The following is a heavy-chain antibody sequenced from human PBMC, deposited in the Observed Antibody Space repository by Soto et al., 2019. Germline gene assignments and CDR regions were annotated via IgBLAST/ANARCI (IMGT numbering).Heavy chain of an antibody. CDR1: GFTFSDYY. CDR3: GRYAIVLVPASMAYYYGMDV. J-gene: IGHJ6*02. CDR2: ISSSGSTI. V-gene: IGHV3-11*01. Sequence: PGGSLRLSCAASGFTFSDYYMSWIRQAPGKGLEWVSYISSSGSTIYYADSVKGRFTISRDNAKNSLYLQMNSLRAEDTVVYYCGRYAIVLVPASMAYYYGMDVWGQGTTVTVSS. D-gene: IGHD2-2*01.